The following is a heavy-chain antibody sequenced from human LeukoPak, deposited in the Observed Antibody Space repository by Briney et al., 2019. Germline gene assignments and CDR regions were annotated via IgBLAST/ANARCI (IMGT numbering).Heavy chain of an antibody. D-gene: IGHD2-8*01. Sequence: SETLSLTCTVSGGSISSGSYYWSWIRQPAGKGLEWIGRIYTSGSTNYNPSLKSRVTISVDTSKNQFSLKLSSVTAADTAVYYCARGAHYCTNGICYYNHYYYYIDVWGKGTTVTVSS. V-gene: IGHV4-61*02. CDR2: IYTSGST. J-gene: IGHJ6*03. CDR3: ARGAHYCTNGICYYNHYYYYIDV. CDR1: GGSISSGSYY.